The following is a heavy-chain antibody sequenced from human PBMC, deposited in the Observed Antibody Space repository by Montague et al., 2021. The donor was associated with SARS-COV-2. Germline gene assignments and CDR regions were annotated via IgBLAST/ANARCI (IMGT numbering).Heavy chain of an antibody. CDR2: INHSGST. J-gene: IGHJ4*02. CDR3: ARGARQGYGFRLGSFDS. V-gene: IGHV4-34*01. D-gene: IGHD3-10*01. Sequence: SETLSLTCAVYGGSFGGYYWNWIRQPPGKGLEWIGEINHSGSTNYNPSLKSRVTMSVDTSKNQFSLKLSSVTAADTAAYYCARGARQGYGFRLGSFDSWGQGTLVTVSS. CDR1: GGSFGGYY.